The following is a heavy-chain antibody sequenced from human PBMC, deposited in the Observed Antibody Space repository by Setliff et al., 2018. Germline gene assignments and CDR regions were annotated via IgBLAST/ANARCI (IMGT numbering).Heavy chain of an antibody. D-gene: IGHD3-3*01. Sequence: PSETLSLTCTVSGGSISSSRYYWGWIRQPPGKGLEWIGSIYYSGSTYYNPSLKSRVTISVDTSKNQFSLKLSSVTAADTAVYYCARRETYYNFWSGYYAYWGQGTLVTVSS. CDR2: IYYSGST. J-gene: IGHJ4*02. V-gene: IGHV4-39*07. CDR1: GGSISSSRYY. CDR3: ARRETYYNFWSGYYAY.